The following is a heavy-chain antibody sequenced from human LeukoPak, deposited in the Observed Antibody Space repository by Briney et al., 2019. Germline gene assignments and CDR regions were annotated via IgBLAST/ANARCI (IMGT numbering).Heavy chain of an antibody. J-gene: IGHJ4*02. CDR2: IYYSGST. CDR1: GGSISSYY. D-gene: IGHD3-22*01. Sequence: SETLSLTCTVSGGSISSYYWSWIRQPPGKGLEWIGYIYYSGSTNYNPSLKGRVTISVDTSKNQFSLKLSSVTAADTAVYYCARDRGSSGSNIDYWGQGTLVTVSS. V-gene: IGHV4-59*01. CDR3: ARDRGSSGSNIDY.